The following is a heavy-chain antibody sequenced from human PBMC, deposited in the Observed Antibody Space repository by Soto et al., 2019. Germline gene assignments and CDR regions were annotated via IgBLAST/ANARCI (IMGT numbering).Heavy chain of an antibody. D-gene: IGHD3-9*01. CDR2: ISASGDST. CDR1: GFTLSNYA. J-gene: IGHJ4*02. Sequence: EVQLLESGGGLVPPGGSLRLSCATSGFTLSNYAMNWVRQSPGKGLEWVSSISASGDSTYYPESVKGRFTVSRDNSKNTLYLQIDSLRAEDTAVYYCAKGGSLTGYFTYDYWGQGALVTVSS. CDR3: AKGGSLTGYFTYDY. V-gene: IGHV3-23*01.